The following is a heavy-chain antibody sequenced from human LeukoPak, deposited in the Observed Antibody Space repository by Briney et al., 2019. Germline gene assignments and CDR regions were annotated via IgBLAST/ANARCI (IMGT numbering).Heavy chain of an antibody. CDR1: GDSVSSNSVS. V-gene: IGHV6-1*01. CDR2: TQYRSTWNS. CDR3: ARVSDYGDFDAFDI. Sequence: SQTLSLTCAISGDSVSSNSVSWNWVRQSPSRGLEWLGRTQYRSTWNSDNAVSVKGRITINPDTSKNQFSLQLNSVTPEDTAVYYCARVSDYGDFDAFDIWGQGTMVTVSS. J-gene: IGHJ3*02. D-gene: IGHD4-17*01.